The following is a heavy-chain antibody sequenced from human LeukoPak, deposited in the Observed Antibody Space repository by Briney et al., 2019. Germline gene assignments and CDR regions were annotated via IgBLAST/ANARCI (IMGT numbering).Heavy chain of an antibody. J-gene: IGHJ4*02. CDR3: ARGPSSAVTTYGY. CDR1: XGSFSGYY. Sequence: SXTLSLTCAVXXGSFSGYYWSWIRQPPGKGLEWIGEINHSGRTNYNPSLKSRVTISVDTSKKQFSLKLRAVTAADTAVYYCARGPSSAVTTYGYWGQGTLVTVSS. D-gene: IGHD4-17*01. V-gene: IGHV4-34*01. CDR2: INHSGRT.